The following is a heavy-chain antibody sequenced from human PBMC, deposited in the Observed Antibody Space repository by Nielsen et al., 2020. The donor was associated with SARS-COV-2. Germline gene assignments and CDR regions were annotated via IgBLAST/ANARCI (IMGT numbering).Heavy chain of an antibody. Sequence: GESLKISCAASGFTFSNYAMTWVRQAPGKGLEWVSIISDGGRSTYYADSVKGRFTISRDNSKNTLYLQMNSLRAEDTAVYYCARVLTVVPAAPLDYWGQGSLVTVSS. J-gene: IGHJ4*02. V-gene: IGHV3-23*01. CDR2: ISDGGRST. CDR1: GFTFSNYA. CDR3: ARVLTVVPAAPLDY. D-gene: IGHD2-2*01.